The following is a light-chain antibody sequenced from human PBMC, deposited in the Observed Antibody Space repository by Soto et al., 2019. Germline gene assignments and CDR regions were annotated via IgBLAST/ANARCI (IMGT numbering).Light chain of an antibody. CDR3: NSYTSSSTRV. V-gene: IGLV2-14*01. Sequence: QSALTQPASVSGSPGQSITISCTGTNSDVGGYNYVSWYQQHPGKAPKLVIYEVSNRPSGVSNRFSASKSGNTASLTISGLQAEDEADYYCNSYTSSSTRVFGSGTKVTVL. J-gene: IGLJ1*01. CDR1: NSDVGGYNY. CDR2: EVS.